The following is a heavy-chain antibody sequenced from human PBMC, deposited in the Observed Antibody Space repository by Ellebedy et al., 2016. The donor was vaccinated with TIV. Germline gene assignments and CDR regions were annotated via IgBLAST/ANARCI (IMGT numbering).Heavy chain of an antibody. CDR2: ISGNDGRT. D-gene: IGHD2-2*01. CDR1: GFTFDDYA. CDR3: AKARRRVPVVPAAMPLYYFYVMDV. Sequence: PGGSLRLSCATSGFTFDDYAMHWVRQAPGKGLEWVSLISGNDGRTYYADSVRGRFTISRDNSKNSLYLQMNSLRTDDTAFYYCAKARRRVPVVPAAMPLYYFYVMDVWGQGTTVTVSS. J-gene: IGHJ6*02. V-gene: IGHV3-43*02.